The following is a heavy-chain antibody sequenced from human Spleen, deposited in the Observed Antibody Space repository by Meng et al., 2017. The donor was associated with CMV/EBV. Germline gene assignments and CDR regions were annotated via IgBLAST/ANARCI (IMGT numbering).Heavy chain of an antibody. D-gene: IGHD1-14*01. CDR2: IIPDLGIT. Sequence: SVKVSCKASGGTFSSYAISWVRQAPGQGLEWMGRIIPDLGITNYAQKFQGRVTITADKSTSTAYMEGTSLRSEDRAVYYCARPFDRGFDPWGQGTLVTVSS. CDR3: ARPFDRGFDP. V-gene: IGHV1-69*04. J-gene: IGHJ5*02. CDR1: GGTFSSYA.